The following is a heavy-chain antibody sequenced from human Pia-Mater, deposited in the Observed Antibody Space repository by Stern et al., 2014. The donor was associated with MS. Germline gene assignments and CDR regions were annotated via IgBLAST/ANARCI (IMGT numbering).Heavy chain of an antibody. Sequence: QVQLVQSGAEVEKPGASVEVSCRASGYTFTRYDIHWVRRAYGQGLEWMGCMNPGSGDTGMTQKFQARITMTRDTSTSTAYLELHSLKSEDTAVYYCTRGPRTWGRGTLVTVSS. V-gene: IGHV1-8*01. D-gene: IGHD1-7*01. J-gene: IGHJ4*02. CDR3: TRGPRT. CDR2: MNPGSGDT. CDR1: GYTFTRYD.